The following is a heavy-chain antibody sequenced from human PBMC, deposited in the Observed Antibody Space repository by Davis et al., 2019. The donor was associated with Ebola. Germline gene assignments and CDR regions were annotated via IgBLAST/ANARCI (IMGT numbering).Heavy chain of an antibody. CDR1: GFTFSSYA. D-gene: IGHD6-13*01. J-gene: IGHJ3*02. V-gene: IGHV3-64*01. CDR3: ARGYSSSYSDAFDI. Sequence: GESLKISCAASGFTFSSYAMHWVRQAPGKGLEYVSAISSNGGSTYYANSVKGRFTISRDNSKNTLYLQMGSLRAEDMAVYYCARGYSSSYSDAFDIWGQGTMVTVSS. CDR2: ISSNGGST.